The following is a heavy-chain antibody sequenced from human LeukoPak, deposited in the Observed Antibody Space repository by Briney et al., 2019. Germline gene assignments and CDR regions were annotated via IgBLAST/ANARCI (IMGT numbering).Heavy chain of an antibody. J-gene: IGHJ3*02. D-gene: IGHD3-16*01. CDR3: AKDNPNWGSFDI. CDR2: ISGDGGST. V-gene: IGHV3-43*02. CDR1: GFTFNNYA. Sequence: GGSLRLSCAASGFTFNNYAMHWVRQAPGKCLEWVSLISGDGGSTYYADSVKGRFTISRDNSNNSLYLQMNSLRPEDTALYYCAKDNPNWGSFDIWGQGTMVTVSS.